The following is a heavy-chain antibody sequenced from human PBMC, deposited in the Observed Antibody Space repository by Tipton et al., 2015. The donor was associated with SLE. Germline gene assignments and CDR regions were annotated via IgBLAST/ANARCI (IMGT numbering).Heavy chain of an antibody. V-gene: IGHV4-34*01. Sequence: TLSLTCTVSGGSFSVFYWTWIRQTPGKGMKWICEIYPFGRTKHKPSPKSRVTISVNTPKNQLSLKLNSVTAADTAVYFCAREPLQYSSNYYGAVFNAFDIWGQGTMVTVSS. CDR3: AREPLQYSSNYYGAVFNAFDI. D-gene: IGHD6-13*01. CDR1: GGSFSVFY. J-gene: IGHJ3*02. CDR2: IYPFGRT.